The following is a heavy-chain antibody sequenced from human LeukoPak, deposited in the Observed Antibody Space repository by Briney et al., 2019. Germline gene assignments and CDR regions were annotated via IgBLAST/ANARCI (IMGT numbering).Heavy chain of an antibody. CDR1: GFTFSSYW. D-gene: IGHD2-21*01. V-gene: IGHV3-74*01. Sequence: PGGSLRLSCAASGFTFSSYWMHWVRQAPGKGLVWVSHIDTDGTTTTYADSVRGRFTLSRDNAKNTLYLQMNGLRAEDTAVYYCVRADSSAFDIWGRGTMVTVSS. J-gene: IGHJ3*02. CDR2: IDTDGTTT. CDR3: VRADSSAFDI.